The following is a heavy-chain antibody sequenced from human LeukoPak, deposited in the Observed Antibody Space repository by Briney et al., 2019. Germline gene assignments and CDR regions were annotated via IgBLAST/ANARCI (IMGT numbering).Heavy chain of an antibody. D-gene: IGHD3-22*01. CDR3: ARGNYYDSRGFSVTEH. V-gene: IGHV3-30*04. J-gene: IGHJ4*01. CDR1: GFTFSYYA. CDR2: ISRDGTA. Sequence: GGSLRLSCATSGFTFSYYAFHWVRQAPGKGLDWVAAISRDGTAYYADSAKGRFTVSRDTSEDTVFLQMVSLGLEDTAVYYCARGNYYDSRGFSVTEHWGQGTLVTVSS.